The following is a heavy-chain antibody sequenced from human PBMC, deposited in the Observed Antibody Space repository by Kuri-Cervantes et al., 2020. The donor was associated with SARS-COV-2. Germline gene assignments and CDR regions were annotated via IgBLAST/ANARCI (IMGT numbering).Heavy chain of an antibody. CDR3: ARLSGSQGYYFDC. CDR2: INHSGST. CDR1: GGSFSGYY. J-gene: IGHJ4*02. V-gene: IGHV4-34*01. D-gene: IGHD1-26*01. Sequence: GSLRLSCAVYGGSFSGYYWSWIRQPPGKGLEWIGEINHSGSTNYNPSLKSRVTISVDRSKNQFSLKLSSVTAADTAVYYCARLSGSQGYYFDCWGQGTLVTVSS.